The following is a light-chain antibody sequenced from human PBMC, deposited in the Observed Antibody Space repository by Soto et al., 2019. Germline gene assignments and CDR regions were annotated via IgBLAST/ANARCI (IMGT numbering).Light chain of an antibody. CDR2: KAS. J-gene: IGKJ1*01. CDR1: QSISNW. V-gene: IGKV1-5*03. CDR3: QQYHSFSLT. Sequence: DIQMTQSPSTLSASVGDRVTITCRASQSISNWLAWYQQKPGKAPNLLIYKASSLESGVPSRFSGSGSGTEFTLTIISLQPDDFATYYCQQYHSFSLTFGQGTKVDIK.